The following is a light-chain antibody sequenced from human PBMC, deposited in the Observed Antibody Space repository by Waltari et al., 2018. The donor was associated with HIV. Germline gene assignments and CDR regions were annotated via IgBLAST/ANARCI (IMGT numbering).Light chain of an antibody. CDR1: QGIRNY. Sequence: DILLTQSPSFLSASVGDRVTISCRAGQGIRNYLAWYQQKPGRAPKLLNYGASTLQSGVPAGFSGSGSGTQFTLTINTLQPEDFATYYCQQQNTYPLTFGPGT. CDR3: QQQNTYPLT. CDR2: GAS. V-gene: IGKV1-9*01. J-gene: IGKJ3*01.